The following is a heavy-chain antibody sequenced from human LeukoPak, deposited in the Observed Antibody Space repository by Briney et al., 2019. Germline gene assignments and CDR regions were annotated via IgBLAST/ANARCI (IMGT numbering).Heavy chain of an antibody. CDR2: IIPIFGTT. Sequence: SVKVSCKASGGTFSSYAISWVRQAPGQGLEWMGGIIPIFGTTNYAKKFQDRVTITADKSTSTAYMELSSLRSEDTAVYYCARVVGLTGYSSSWYSGYYYYMDVWGKGTTVTVSS. CDR3: ARVVGLTGYSSSWYSGYYYYMDV. CDR1: GGTFSSYA. V-gene: IGHV1-69*06. D-gene: IGHD6-13*01. J-gene: IGHJ6*03.